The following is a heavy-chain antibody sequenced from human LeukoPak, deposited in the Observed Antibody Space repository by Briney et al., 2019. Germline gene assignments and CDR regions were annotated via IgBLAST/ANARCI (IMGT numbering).Heavy chain of an antibody. CDR1: GFTVSSNY. CDR2: IYSGGST. D-gene: IGHD3-3*01. Sequence: GGSLRLSCAASGFTVSSNYMSWVRQAPGKGLEWVSVIYSGGSTYYADSVKGRFTIPSDNSKNTLYLQMNSLSAEDTAVYYCARQYYDFWSGYRKGWFDPWGQGTLVTVSS. CDR3: ARQYYDFWSGYRKGWFDP. V-gene: IGHV3-66*02. J-gene: IGHJ5*02.